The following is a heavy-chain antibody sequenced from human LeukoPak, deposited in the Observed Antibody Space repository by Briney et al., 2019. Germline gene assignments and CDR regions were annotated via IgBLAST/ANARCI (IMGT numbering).Heavy chain of an antibody. CDR2: ISWNSGSI. V-gene: IGHV3-9*01. CDR3: AKDGGVDTAMAYYFDY. D-gene: IGHD5-18*01. Sequence: GRSLRLSCAASGFTFDDYAMHWVRQAPGKGLEWVSGISWNSGSIGYADSVKGRFTISRDNAKNSLYLQMNSLRAEDTALYYCAKDGGVDTAMAYYFDYWGQGTLVTVSS. CDR1: GFTFDDYA. J-gene: IGHJ4*02.